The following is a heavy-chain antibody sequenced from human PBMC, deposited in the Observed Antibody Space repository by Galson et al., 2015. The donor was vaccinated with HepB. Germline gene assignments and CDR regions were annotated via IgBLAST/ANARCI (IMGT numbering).Heavy chain of an antibody. CDR3: ARGLGVASPFDY. Sequence: SVKVSCKASGGTFSSYAISWVRQAPGQGLEWMGGIIPILGIANYAQKFQGRVTITADKSTSTAYMELSSLRSEDTAVYYCARGLGVASPFDYWGQGTLVTVSS. CDR1: GGTFSSYA. CDR2: IIPILGIA. V-gene: IGHV1-69*10. J-gene: IGHJ4*02. D-gene: IGHD3-16*01.